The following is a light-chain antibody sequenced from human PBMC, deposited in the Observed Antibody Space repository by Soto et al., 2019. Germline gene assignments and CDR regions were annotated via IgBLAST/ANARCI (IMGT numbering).Light chain of an antibody. Sequence: QSVLTQPASVSGSPGQSITISCTGTNSDVGGYNRLSWYQQHPGNAPKLMIYEGTKRPSGVSNRFSGSKSGNTASLTISGLQAEDEADYFCCSFAGGRTFRFGGGTKLTVL. CDR2: EGT. CDR3: CSFAGGRTFR. J-gene: IGLJ2*01. CDR1: NSDVGGYNR. V-gene: IGLV2-23*03.